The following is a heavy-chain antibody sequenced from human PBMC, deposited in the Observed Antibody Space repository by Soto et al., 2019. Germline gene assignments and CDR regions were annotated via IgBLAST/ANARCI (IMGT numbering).Heavy chain of an antibody. J-gene: IGHJ6*03. V-gene: IGHV3-21*01. D-gene: IGHD4-17*01. CDR2: ISTSSSYI. CDR1: GFTFDDYG. CDR3: AREGYGGPYFYYMDV. Sequence: GGSLSLSCAASGFTFDDYGMYWVRQAPGKGLEWVSSISTSSSYIYYADSVKGRFTISRDNAKNSLYLQMNSLRAEDTAVYYCAREGYGGPYFYYMDVWGKGTTVTVSS.